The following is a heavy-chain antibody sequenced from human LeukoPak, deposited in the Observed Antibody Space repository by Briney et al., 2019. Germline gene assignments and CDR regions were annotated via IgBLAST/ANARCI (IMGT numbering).Heavy chain of an antibody. Sequence: GGSLRLSYAASGFTFSSYWMSWVRQAPGKGLEWVANIKGDGSEKWYADSVKGRFTISRDNAQNSVHLQMNSLRAEDTAVYHCARDEYRSRWLHPWGQGTLVTVTS. CDR3: ARDEYRSRWLHP. J-gene: IGHJ5*02. V-gene: IGHV3-7*01. CDR1: GFTFSSYW. CDR2: IKGDGSEK. D-gene: IGHD5-24*01.